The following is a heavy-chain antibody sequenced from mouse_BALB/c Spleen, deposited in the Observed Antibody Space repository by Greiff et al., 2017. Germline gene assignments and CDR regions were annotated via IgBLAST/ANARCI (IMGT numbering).Heavy chain of an antibody. CDR3: AASTVSPPWDFDV. CDR2: ISCYNGAT. D-gene: IGHD1-1*01. Sequence: LVKTGASVKISCKASGYSFTGYYMHWVKQSHGKSLEWIGYISCYNGATSYNQKFKGKATFTVDTSSSTAYMQFNSLTSEDSAVYYCAASTVSPPWDFDVWGAGTTVTVSS. V-gene: IGHV1S34*01. J-gene: IGHJ1*01. CDR1: GYSFTGYY.